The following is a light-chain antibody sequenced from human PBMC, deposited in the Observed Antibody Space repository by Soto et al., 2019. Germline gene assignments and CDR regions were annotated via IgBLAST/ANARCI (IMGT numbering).Light chain of an antibody. J-gene: IGKJ1*01. Sequence: EKVLTQSPATLSMSPGERATLSCRASQSVSTYLAWYQQKPGQGPRLLIYGASTRATGIPARFSGSGSGTEFTLTISSLQSEDFAVYYCQQYHNWPSWTFGQGTKV. V-gene: IGKV3-15*01. CDR3: QQYHNWPSWT. CDR2: GAS. CDR1: QSVSTY.